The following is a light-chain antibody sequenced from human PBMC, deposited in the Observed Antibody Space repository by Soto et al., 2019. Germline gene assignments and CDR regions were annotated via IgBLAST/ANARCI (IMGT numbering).Light chain of an antibody. J-gene: IGLJ1*01. V-gene: IGLV2-8*01. CDR2: EVS. Sequence: QSALTQPPSASGSPGQSVTISCTGTSSDVGGYNYVSWYQQHPGKAPKLIIYEVSKRPSGVPDRFSGSKSGNTASLTVSGLQAEDEADYYCSSYAGSSNSLCVFGTGTKLTVL. CDR1: SSDVGGYNY. CDR3: SSYAGSSNSLCV.